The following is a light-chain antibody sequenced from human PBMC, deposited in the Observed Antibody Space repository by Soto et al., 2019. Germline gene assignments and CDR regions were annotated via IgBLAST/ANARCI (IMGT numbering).Light chain of an antibody. Sequence: QSALTQPASVSGSPGQSITISCTGTSSDFGGYDYVSWYQLHPGKAPKLMVFEANNRPSGVSYRFSGSKSGNTASLTISGLQAEDEADYFCSSYSISTAYLFGTGTKVTVL. CDR1: SSDFGGYDY. V-gene: IGLV2-14*01. CDR3: SSYSISTAYL. J-gene: IGLJ1*01. CDR2: EAN.